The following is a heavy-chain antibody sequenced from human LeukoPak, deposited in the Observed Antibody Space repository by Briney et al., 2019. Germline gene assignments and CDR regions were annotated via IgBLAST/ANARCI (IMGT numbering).Heavy chain of an antibody. Sequence: SETLSLTCAVYGGSFSGYYWSWIRQPPGKGLEWIGEINHSGSTNYNPSLKSRVTISVDTSKNQFSLKLSSVTAADTAVYYCARGRISVVPIAARTYYFDYWGQGTLVTVSS. CDR1: GGSFSGYY. CDR2: INHSGST. V-gene: IGHV4-34*01. J-gene: IGHJ4*02. D-gene: IGHD6-6*01. CDR3: ARGRISVVPIAARTYYFDY.